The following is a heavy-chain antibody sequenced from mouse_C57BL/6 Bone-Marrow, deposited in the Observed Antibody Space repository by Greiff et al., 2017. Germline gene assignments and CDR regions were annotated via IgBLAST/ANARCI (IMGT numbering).Heavy chain of an antibody. J-gene: IGHJ2*01. CDR1: GYTFTSYR. V-gene: IGHV1-64*01. Sequence: QVQLQQPGAELVKPGASVKLSCKASGYTFTSYRMHWVKQRPGQGLEWIGMIHPSSGSTNYNEKFKNKATLTVDKSSSTAYMQLSSRTSEDAAVYYCASDYYGSSYDYFDYWGQGTTLTVSS. CDR2: IHPSSGST. CDR3: ASDYYGSSYDYFDY. D-gene: IGHD1-1*01.